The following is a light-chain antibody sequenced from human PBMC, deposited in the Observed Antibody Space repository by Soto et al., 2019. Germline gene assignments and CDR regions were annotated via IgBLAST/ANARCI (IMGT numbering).Light chain of an antibody. J-gene: IGKJ5*01. CDR3: QQHGTATVT. CDR2: GAS. Sequence: EIVMTQSPATLSVSPGETATIACRASQSIRIGLDWYRQKPGQAPRLLIYGASTRATFTPATFSGRGSGTHFTLTISSLQSEDFALYSCQQHGTATVTFGPGTRLEIK. V-gene: IGKV3D-15*01. CDR1: QSIRIG.